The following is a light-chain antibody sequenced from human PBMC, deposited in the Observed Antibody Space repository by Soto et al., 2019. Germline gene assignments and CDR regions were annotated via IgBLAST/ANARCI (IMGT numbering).Light chain of an antibody. Sequence: PGERATLSCRASRSVRSYLAWYQQKPGQAPRLLIYDASNRATGIPARFSGSGSGTDFTLTISSLEPEDFAVYYCQQRSNWLTFGGGTKVEIK. CDR1: RSVRSY. J-gene: IGKJ4*01. V-gene: IGKV3-11*01. CDR3: QQRSNWLT. CDR2: DAS.